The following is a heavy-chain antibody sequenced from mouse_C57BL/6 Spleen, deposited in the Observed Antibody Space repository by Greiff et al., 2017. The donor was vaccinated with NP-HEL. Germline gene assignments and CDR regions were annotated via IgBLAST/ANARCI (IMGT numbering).Heavy chain of an antibody. D-gene: IGHD2-2*01. Sequence: VQLKESGPELVKPGASVKISCKASGYSFTDYNMNWVKQSNGKSLEWIGVINPNYGTTSYNQKFKGKATLTVDQSSSTAYMQLNSLTSEDSAVYYCARVRVYGYDWYFDVWGTGTTVTVSS. CDR1: GYSFTDYN. J-gene: IGHJ1*03. V-gene: IGHV1-39*01. CDR3: ARVRVYGYDWYFDV. CDR2: INPNYGTT.